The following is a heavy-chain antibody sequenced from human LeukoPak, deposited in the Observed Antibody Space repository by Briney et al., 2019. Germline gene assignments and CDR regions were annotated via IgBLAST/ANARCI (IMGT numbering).Heavy chain of an antibody. CDR3: AEVSTVVVVAAILNSFDY. Sequence: GGSLRLSCAASGFTFSSYAMSWVRQAPGKGLEWVSTISGSGGSTYYADSVKGRFTISRDNSKNTLYLQMNSLRAEDTAVYYCAEVSTVVVVAAILNSFDYWGQGTLVTVSS. D-gene: IGHD2-15*01. J-gene: IGHJ4*02. CDR2: ISGSGGST. CDR1: GFTFSSYA. V-gene: IGHV3-23*01.